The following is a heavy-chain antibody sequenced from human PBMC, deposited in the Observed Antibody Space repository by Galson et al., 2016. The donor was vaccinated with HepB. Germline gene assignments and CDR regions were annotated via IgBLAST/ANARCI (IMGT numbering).Heavy chain of an antibody. CDR1: GYTFTNYG. Sequence: SVKVSCKASGYTFTNYGISWVRQAPGQGLEWMGWIYPYNGKTNYAQKFQGRVTLTTDTSTKTAYMELRSLRSDDTALFYCARDRGSPNYHGMDVWGQGTTVIVSS. V-gene: IGHV1-18*01. D-gene: IGHD5-24*01. CDR2: IYPYNGKT. J-gene: IGHJ6*02. CDR3: ARDRGSPNYHGMDV.